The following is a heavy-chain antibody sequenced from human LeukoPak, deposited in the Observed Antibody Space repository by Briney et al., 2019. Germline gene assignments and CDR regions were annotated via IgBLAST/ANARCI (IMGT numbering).Heavy chain of an antibody. CDR3: TTLTVASSFDY. CDR1: GFAFSVYE. Sequence: LSYAASGFAFSVYEMYWVRQAPGKGLEWVSYISSIGTTRYYADSVKGRFTISRDNAKNSLYLQMNSLRAEDTAVYYCTTLTVASSFDYWGQGTLVTVSS. J-gene: IGHJ4*02. CDR2: ISSIGTTR. D-gene: IGHD6-19*01. V-gene: IGHV3-48*03.